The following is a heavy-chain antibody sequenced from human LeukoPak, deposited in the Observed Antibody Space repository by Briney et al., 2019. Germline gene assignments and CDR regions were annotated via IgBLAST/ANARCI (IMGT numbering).Heavy chain of an antibody. V-gene: IGHV3-30-3*01. D-gene: IGHD3-16*01. J-gene: IGHJ3*02. CDR1: GFNFRNYP. CDR3: TRESALRFGAFDM. Sequence: QPGGSLRLSCVVSGFNFRNYPMHWVRQAPGKGLEWVTVMSYDGITDYYIDSVKGRFTVSRDTSKNTLYLHMSSLRVEDTAFYYCTRESALRFGAFDMWGRGTLVTVSS. CDR2: MSYDGITD.